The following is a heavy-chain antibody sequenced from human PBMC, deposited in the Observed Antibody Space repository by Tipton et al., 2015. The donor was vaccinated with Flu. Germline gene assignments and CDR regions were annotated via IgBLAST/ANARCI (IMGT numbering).Heavy chain of an antibody. CDR2: IDIHSRSI. D-gene: IGHD2/OR15-2a*01. V-gene: IGHV3-48*04. CDR1: GFTFNFFG. CDR3: ARDPFLGTGDAFDV. Sequence: SLRLSCTTSGFTFNFFGMNWVRQAPGKGLEWVSKIDIHSRSIDYADSVRGRFTISRDSAKRSVYLQMNSLRVEDTAVYYCARDPFLGTGDAFDVWGRGTMVTVSS. J-gene: IGHJ3*01.